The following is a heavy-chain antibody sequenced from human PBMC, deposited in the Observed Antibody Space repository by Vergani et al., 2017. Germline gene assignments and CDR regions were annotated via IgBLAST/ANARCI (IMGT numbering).Heavy chain of an antibody. CDR3: ARAYSRRDGYLDY. CDR2: IYYSGST. Sequence: QVQLQESGPGLVKPSETLSLTCTVSGGSISSYYWSWSRQPPGKGLEWIGYIYYSGSTNYNPSLKSRVTIAVDTSKNQFSLKLSSVTAADTAVYYCARAYSRRDGYLDYWGQGTPVTVSS. J-gene: IGHJ4*02. D-gene: IGHD5-24*01. CDR1: GGSISSYY. V-gene: IGHV4-59*01.